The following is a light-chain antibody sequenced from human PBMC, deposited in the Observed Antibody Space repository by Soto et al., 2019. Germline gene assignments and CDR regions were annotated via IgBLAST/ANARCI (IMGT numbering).Light chain of an antibody. J-gene: IGKJ1*01. Sequence: VQMTHSPSTLSASVLYTVTITFRASQSINSWLAWYQHRPGKGPKLLIYKTSTVEDGVPLRFSGSGSGTEFTLTISSLQPADSATYYCQQYNTYPMTFGQGTKVDIK. CDR2: KTS. CDR3: QQYNTYPMT. CDR1: QSINSW. V-gene: IGKV1-5*03.